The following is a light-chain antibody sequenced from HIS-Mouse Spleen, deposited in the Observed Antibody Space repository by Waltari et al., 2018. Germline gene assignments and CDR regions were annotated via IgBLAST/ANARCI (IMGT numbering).Light chain of an antibody. Sequence: QSALTQPRSVSGSPGQSVTISCTGTSSYVGGYNYVPWYQQHPGKAPKLMIYDVSKRPSGVPDRFSGSKSGNTASLTISGLQAEDEADYYCCSYAGSYRVFGTGTKVTVL. CDR3: CSYAGSYRV. V-gene: IGLV2-11*01. J-gene: IGLJ1*01. CDR1: SSYVGGYNY. CDR2: DVS.